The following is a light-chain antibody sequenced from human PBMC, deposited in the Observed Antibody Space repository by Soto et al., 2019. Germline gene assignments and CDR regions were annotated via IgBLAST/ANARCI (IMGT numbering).Light chain of an antibody. J-gene: IGKJ2*01. V-gene: IGKV1-5*03. CDR3: QQYNTYS. CDR1: QSLNSW. CDR2: KTS. Sequence: IQMTQAPSTLSAAVGDRVSITCRASQSLNSWLACYQQKPGKAPKLLIYKTSTLESWVPSRFSGSGSGTEFTLTISNRQPDDLATYCSQQYNTYSFGQGTKLAIK.